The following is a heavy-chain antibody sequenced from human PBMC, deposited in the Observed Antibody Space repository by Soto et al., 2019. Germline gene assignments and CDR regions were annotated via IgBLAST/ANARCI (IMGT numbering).Heavy chain of an antibody. D-gene: IGHD1-1*01. V-gene: IGHV4-59*12. CDR3: ARPTPTGTTFFLVSYAFDI. CDR1: GGSISSYY. J-gene: IGHJ3*02. CDR2: IYYSGST. Sequence: PSETLSLTCTVSGGSISSYYWSWIRQPPGKGLEWIGYIYYSGSTNYNPSLKSRVTISVDTSKNQFSLKLSSVTAEDTAVYYCARPTPTGTTFFLVSYAFDIWGQGTMVTVSS.